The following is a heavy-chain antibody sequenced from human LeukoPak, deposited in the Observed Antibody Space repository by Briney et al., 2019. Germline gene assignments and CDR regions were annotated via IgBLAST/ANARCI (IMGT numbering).Heavy chain of an antibody. V-gene: IGHV3-30*18. J-gene: IGHJ4*02. CDR3: AKDISSSYYQLPDY. D-gene: IGHD3-22*01. CDR2: ISYDGSNK. CDR1: GFTFDDYA. Sequence: GGSLRLSCAASGFTFDDYAMHWVRQAPGKGLEWVAVISYDGSNKYYADSVKGRFTISRDSSKNTLYLQMNSLRAEDTAVYYCAKDISSSYYQLPDYWGQGTLVTVSS.